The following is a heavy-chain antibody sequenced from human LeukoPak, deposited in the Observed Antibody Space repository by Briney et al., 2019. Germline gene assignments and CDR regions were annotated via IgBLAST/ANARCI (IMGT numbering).Heavy chain of an antibody. CDR1: GGSFSGYY. J-gene: IGHJ4*02. V-gene: IGHV4-34*01. CDR2: INHSGST. Sequence: PSETLSLTCAVYGGSFSGYYWSWLRQPPGKGLEWIGEINHSGSTNYNPSLTSRGTISVETSKNKCSLRLSSVTAADTAVYYCARGRTLRWLQSYFDYWGQGTLVTVSS. D-gene: IGHD5-24*01. CDR3: ARGRTLRWLQSYFDY.